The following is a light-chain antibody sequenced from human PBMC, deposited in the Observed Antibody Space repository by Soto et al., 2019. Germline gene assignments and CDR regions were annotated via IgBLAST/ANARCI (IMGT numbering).Light chain of an antibody. V-gene: IGKV1-39*01. Sequence: DIQMTQSPSSLSASVGDRVTITCRASQGISSYLNWYQQRPGKAPKLLIYAASSLQSGVPSRFSGSGSGTDFTLTISSLQPEDFATYYCQQSYSTSPWTFGQGTKVDIK. CDR2: AAS. CDR1: QGISSY. CDR3: QQSYSTSPWT. J-gene: IGKJ1*01.